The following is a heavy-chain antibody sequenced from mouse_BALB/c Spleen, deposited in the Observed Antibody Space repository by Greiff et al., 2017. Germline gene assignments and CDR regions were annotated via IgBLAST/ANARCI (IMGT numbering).Heavy chain of an antibody. J-gene: IGHJ3*01. V-gene: IGHV2-6-7*01. Sequence: VQRVESGPGLVAPSQSLSITCTVSGFSLTGYGVNWVRQPPGKGLEWLGMIWGDGSTDYNSALKSRLSISKDNSKSQVFLKMNSLQTDDTARYYCARENYYGSSPWFAYWGQGTLVTVSA. D-gene: IGHD1-1*01. CDR1: GFSLTGYG. CDR2: IWGDGST. CDR3: ARENYYGSSPWFAY.